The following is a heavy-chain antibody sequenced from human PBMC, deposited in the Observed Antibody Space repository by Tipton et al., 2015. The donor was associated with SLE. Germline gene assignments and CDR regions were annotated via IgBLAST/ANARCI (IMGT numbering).Heavy chain of an antibody. Sequence: TLSLTCTVSGGSISSHYWSWIRQPPGKGLEWIGYIYYSGSTNYNPSLKSRVTISIDTSKNQFSLKLSSVTAADTAVYYCARDGRADVWGQGTTVTVSS. J-gene: IGHJ6*02. CDR3: ARDGRADV. V-gene: IGHV4-59*11. CDR1: GGSISSHY. CDR2: IYYSGST.